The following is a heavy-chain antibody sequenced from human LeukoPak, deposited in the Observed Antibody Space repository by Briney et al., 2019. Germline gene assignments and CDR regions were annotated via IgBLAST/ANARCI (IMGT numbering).Heavy chain of an antibody. D-gene: IGHD3-16*01. J-gene: IGHJ5*02. V-gene: IGHV1-18*01. CDR1: GYTFTSYG. Sequence: ASVKVSCKASGYTFTSYGISWVRPAPGQGLGWMGWISAYNGNTNYAQKLQGRVTMTTDTSTSTAYMELRSLRSDDTAVYYCARDGFLGDWFDPWGQGTLVTVSS. CDR2: ISAYNGNT. CDR3: ARDGFLGDWFDP.